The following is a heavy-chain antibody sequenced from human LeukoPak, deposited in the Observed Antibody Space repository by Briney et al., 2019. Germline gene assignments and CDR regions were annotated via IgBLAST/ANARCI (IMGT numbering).Heavy chain of an antibody. J-gene: IGHJ6*04. D-gene: IGHD3-10*02. CDR1: GFTFSNYG. Sequence: GGTLRLSCAASGFTFSNYGMSWVRQAPGKGLEWVSYISSSGSTIYYADSVKGRFTISRDNAKNSLYLQMNSLRAEDTAVYYCAELGITMIGGVWGKGTTVTISS. CDR3: AELGITMIGGV. V-gene: IGHV3-48*04. CDR2: ISSSGSTI.